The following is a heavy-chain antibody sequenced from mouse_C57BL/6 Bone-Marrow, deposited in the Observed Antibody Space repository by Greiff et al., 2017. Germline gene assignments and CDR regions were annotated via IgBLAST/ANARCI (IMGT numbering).Heavy chain of an antibody. Sequence: VQLQQSGPGLVAPSQCLSITCTVSGFSLTSYGVDWVRQPPGKGLEWLGVIWGGGSTNYNSALMSSLSISKDDTKSQVYLKMNSLQSDDTAMYYWAKHAYYSNYSYWYFDVWGTGTTVTVSS. D-gene: IGHD2-5*01. CDR1: GFSLTSYG. V-gene: IGHV2-9*01. CDR2: IWGGGST. CDR3: AKHAYYSNYSYWYFDV. J-gene: IGHJ1*03.